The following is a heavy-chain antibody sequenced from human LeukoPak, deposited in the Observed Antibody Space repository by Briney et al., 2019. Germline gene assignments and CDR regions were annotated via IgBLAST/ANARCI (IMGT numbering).Heavy chain of an antibody. CDR3: ARPTSGWSFDY. V-gene: IGHV5-51*01. CDR1: GYSFTADW. Sequence: GESLKISCKGSGYSFTADWIGWVRQMPGKGLEWMGAIYPGDSDTRYSPSFQGQVTISADKSISTAYLQWSRLKASDTAMYYCARPTSGWSFDYWGQGTLVTVSS. CDR2: IYPGDSDT. D-gene: IGHD6-19*01. J-gene: IGHJ4*02.